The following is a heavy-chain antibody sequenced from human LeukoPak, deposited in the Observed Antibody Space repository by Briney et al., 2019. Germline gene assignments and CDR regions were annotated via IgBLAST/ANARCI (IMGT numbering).Heavy chain of an antibody. V-gene: IGHV3-30*03. Sequence: GGSLRLSCAASGFTFSSYSMNWVRQAPGKGLEWVAVISYGGSNKYYADSVKGRFTISRDNSKNTLYLQMNSLRAEDTAVYYCARDRVAAAGLFDYWGQGTLVTVSS. CDR2: ISYGGSNK. CDR1: GFTFSSYS. D-gene: IGHD6-13*01. J-gene: IGHJ4*02. CDR3: ARDRVAAAGLFDY.